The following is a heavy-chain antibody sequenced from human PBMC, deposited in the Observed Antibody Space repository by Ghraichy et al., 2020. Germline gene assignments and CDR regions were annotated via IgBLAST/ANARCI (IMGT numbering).Heavy chain of an antibody. D-gene: IGHD3-10*01. Sequence: SETLSLTCSVSGGSISSSSFYWDWIRQPPGKGPERIGSIYYSGSTYYNPSLKSRVIISVDTSKNQFSLKLTSVTAADTAVYYCARRGYYSGSGSYPQGPDAFDIWGQGTMVTVSS. CDR2: IYYSGST. CDR1: GGSISSSSFY. J-gene: IGHJ3*02. V-gene: IGHV4-39*01. CDR3: ARRGYYSGSGSYPQGPDAFDI.